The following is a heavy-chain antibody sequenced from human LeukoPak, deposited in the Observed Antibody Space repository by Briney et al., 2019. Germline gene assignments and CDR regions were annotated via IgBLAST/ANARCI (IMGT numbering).Heavy chain of an antibody. CDR3: AKEMGHSPHSSGTYWSDGGVGLDY. CDR2: IFHSWGT. CDR1: GGSHSRGGYY. V-gene: IGHV4-30-2*01. D-gene: IGHD3-10*01. J-gene: IGHJ4*02. Sequence: SETLSLTRTVSGGSHSRGGYYWSWIRQPPGKGPGWVGCIFHSWGTLYNPSLKSRVTISVDRSKNQFSLKLSSVTAADTAVYYCAKEMGHSPHSSGTYWSDGGVGLDYWGQGTLVTVSS.